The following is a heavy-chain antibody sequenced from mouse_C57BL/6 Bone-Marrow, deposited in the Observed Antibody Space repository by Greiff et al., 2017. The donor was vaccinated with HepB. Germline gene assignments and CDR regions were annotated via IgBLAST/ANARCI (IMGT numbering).Heavy chain of an antibody. D-gene: IGHD1-1*01. Sequence: QVQLKQPGAELVKPGASVKLSCKASGYTFTSYWMHWVKQRPGPGLEWIGMIHPNSGSTNYNEKFKSKATLTVDKSSSTAYMQLSSLTSDDPAVYYCARRLLRVFYWYFGVWGTGTTVTVSS. CDR3: ARRLLRVFYWYFGV. V-gene: IGHV1-64*01. J-gene: IGHJ1*03. CDR1: GYTFTSYW. CDR2: IHPNSGST.